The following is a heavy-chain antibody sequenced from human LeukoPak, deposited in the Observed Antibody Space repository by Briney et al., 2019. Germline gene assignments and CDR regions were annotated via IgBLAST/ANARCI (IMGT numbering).Heavy chain of an antibody. J-gene: IGHJ4*02. V-gene: IGHV3-23*01. CDR1: GFTFISYA. CDR2: ISGSGCST. Sequence: GGSLRLSCAASGFTFISYAMSWLGQAPGKGPDWVCAISGSGCSTYYAESVQGRFTISRDNSKNTLYLQMTSLRAEDTAVYYCAKARDGYSNYFDYWGQGTLVTVSS. CDR3: AKARDGYSNYFDY. D-gene: IGHD5-24*01.